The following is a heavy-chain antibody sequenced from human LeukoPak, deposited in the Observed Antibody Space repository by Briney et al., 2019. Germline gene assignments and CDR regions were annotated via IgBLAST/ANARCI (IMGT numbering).Heavy chain of an antibody. CDR1: GGSFSGYY. CDR3: ARGEVRCSSTSCYVGWFDP. Sequence: SETLSLTCAVYGGSFSGYYWSWIRQPAGKGLEWIGEINHSGSTNYNPSLKSRVTISVDTSKNQFSLKRSSVTAADTAVYYCARGEVRCSSTSCYVGWFDPWGQGTLSPSPQ. D-gene: IGHD2-2*01. CDR2: INHSGST. V-gene: IGHV4-34*01. J-gene: IGHJ5*02.